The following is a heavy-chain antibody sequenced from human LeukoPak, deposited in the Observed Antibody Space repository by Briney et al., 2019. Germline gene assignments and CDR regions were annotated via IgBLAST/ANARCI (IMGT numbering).Heavy chain of an antibody. CDR3: AKHTVTTIYYYYMDV. CDR2: ISGSGGST. CDR1: GFTVRSNY. J-gene: IGHJ6*03. V-gene: IGHV3-23*01. Sequence: GGSLRLSCAASGFTVRSNYVSWVRQAPGKGLEWVSAISGSGGSTYYADSVKGRFTIPRDNSKNTLYLQMNSLRAEDTAVYYCAKHTVTTIYYYYMDVWGKGTTVTVSS. D-gene: IGHD4-17*01.